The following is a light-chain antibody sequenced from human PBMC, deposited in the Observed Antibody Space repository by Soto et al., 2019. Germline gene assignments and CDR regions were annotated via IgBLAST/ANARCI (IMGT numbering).Light chain of an antibody. CDR3: QQGNRCPIT. J-gene: IGKJ5*01. CDR1: QDISTW. CDR2: AAS. Sequence: DIQMTQSPSSVSASVGDRVTITCRASQDISTWLAWFQQKPGKAPRLLIYAASILQSGVPSRFSGCGSGTDFTLTISSLQPEDFATYYCQQGNRCPITFGQGTRLEIK. V-gene: IGKV1-12*01.